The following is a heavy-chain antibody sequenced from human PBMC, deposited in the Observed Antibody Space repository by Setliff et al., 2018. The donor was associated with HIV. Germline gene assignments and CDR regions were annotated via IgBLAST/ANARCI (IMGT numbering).Heavy chain of an antibody. CDR2: ITPNSGAT. D-gene: IGHD4-17*01. J-gene: IGHJ6*03. CDR3: ARGGADSGDPGDYYYYTDG. CDR1: GYTFTSYD. Sequence: ASVKVSCKASGYTFTSYDINWVRQAPGQGLEWMGWITPNSGATKYAQKFKGRVSMTRDTSISTAYMELSSLGAEDTAVYYSARGGADSGDPGDYYYYTDGWGKGTTVTFSS. V-gene: IGHV1-2*02.